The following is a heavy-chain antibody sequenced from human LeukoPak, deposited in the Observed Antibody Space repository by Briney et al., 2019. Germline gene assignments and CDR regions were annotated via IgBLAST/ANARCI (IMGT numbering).Heavy chain of an antibody. V-gene: IGHV4-39*07. J-gene: IGHJ5*02. D-gene: IGHD6-13*01. CDR1: GGSISSSSYY. CDR2: IYYSGST. Sequence: PSETLSLTCTVSGGSISSSSYYWGWIRQPPGKGLEWIGSIYYSGSTYYNPSLKSRVTISVDKSKNQFSLKLSSVTAADTAVYYCARGYSSSWYFNWFDPWGQGTLVTVSS. CDR3: ARGYSSSWYFNWFDP.